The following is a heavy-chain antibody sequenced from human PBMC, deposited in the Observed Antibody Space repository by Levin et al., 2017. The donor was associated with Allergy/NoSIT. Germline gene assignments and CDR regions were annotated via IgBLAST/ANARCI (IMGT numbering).Heavy chain of an antibody. CDR1: GVSIGGHY. J-gene: IGHJ4*02. D-gene: IGHD1-26*01. CDR2: IYDSGVT. Sequence: SQTFSLTCTVSGVSIGGHYWSWIRQSPDKGLEWIGYIYDSGVTNYNPAFKSRLTISPDTSKNQFSLRLTSVTAADTAVYYCAKGGQWDLFHYWGQGILVTVSS. CDR3: AKGGQWDLFHY. V-gene: IGHV4-59*11.